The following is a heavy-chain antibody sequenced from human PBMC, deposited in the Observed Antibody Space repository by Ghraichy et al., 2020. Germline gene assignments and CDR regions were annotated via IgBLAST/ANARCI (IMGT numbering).Heavy chain of an antibody. V-gene: IGHV3-53*01. Sequence: GESLNISCEASGFSVTSNYMSWVRQAPGKGPEWVSIIFSDGRAYHADFVKGRFIISRDNARNTLHLQMNSLKAEDTAVYYCARVVGNSDWRYFDLWGRGTLVSVSS. CDR1: GFSVTSNY. J-gene: IGHJ2*01. CDR2: IFSDGRA. D-gene: IGHD1-1*01. CDR3: ARVVGNSDWRYFDL.